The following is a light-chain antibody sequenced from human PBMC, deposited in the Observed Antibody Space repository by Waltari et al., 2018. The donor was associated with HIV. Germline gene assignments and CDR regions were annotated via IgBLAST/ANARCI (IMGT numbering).Light chain of an antibody. CDR1: QDIGNS. V-gene: IGKV1-NL1*01. J-gene: IGKJ4*01. Sequence: DIQMTQLPSSLSASVGASVTISCRATQDIGNSVSWYQQRPGEVPKLLVYGGFIRQRGVASRITGSGSGTDFSLTISSLQPEDFATYFCHQYFSDPFSFGGGTKVEI. CDR2: GGF. CDR3: HQYFSDPFS.